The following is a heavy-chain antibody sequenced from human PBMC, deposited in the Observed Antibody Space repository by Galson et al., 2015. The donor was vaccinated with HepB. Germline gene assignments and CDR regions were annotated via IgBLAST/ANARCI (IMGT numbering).Heavy chain of an antibody. Sequence: ETLSLTCAVYGQSFSAYYWTWIRQSPGRGLEWIGEITQSGTTTYNPSLKSRIIISVDTSRNQFSLHMESVTAADTAVFYCARKDSSGAGYFDLWGRGTPVIVSS. CDR2: ITQSGTT. V-gene: IGHV4-34*01. CDR3: ARKDSSGAGYFDL. J-gene: IGHJ2*01. CDR1: GQSFSAYY. D-gene: IGHD2-15*01.